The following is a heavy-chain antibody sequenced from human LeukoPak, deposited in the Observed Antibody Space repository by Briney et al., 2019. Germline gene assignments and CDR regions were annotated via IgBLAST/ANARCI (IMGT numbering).Heavy chain of an antibody. CDR3: ARDVLSTLAAARFDP. J-gene: IGHJ5*02. V-gene: IGHV1-46*01. CDR1: GGTFSSYA. CDR2: INPSGGST. D-gene: IGHD6-13*01. Sequence: ASVKVSCKASGGTFSSYATSWVRQAPGQGLEWMGIINPSGGSTSYAQKFQGRVTMTRDTSTSTVYMELSSLRSEDTAVYYCARDVLSTLAAARFDPWGQGTLVTVSS.